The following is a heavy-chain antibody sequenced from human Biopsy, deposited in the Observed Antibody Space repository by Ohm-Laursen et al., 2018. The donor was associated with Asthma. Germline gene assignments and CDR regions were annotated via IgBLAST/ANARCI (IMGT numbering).Heavy chain of an antibody. Sequence: SLRLSCAASGFTVSTNGMSWVRQPPGKGLEWVSVIYSGGGTYYADSVQGRVTISRDNALNSLFLHMSSLRAEDTAIYYCATHYYDRSGFYFQLWGQGTLVSVSS. CDR3: ATHYYDRSGFYFQL. J-gene: IGHJ1*01. CDR2: IYSGGGT. CDR1: GFTVSTNG. D-gene: IGHD3-22*01. V-gene: IGHV3-53*01.